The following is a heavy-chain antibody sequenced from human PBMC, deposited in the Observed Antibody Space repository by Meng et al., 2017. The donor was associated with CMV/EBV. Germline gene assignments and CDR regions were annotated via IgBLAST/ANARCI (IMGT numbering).Heavy chain of an antibody. CDR1: GDSVSSNSAA. CDR3: ARARYCSSTRCYPEVPQD. Sequence: SETLSLTCAISGDSVSSNSAAWNWITQSPSRGLEWLGRTYYRSKWYNDYAVSVNSRITINPDTSKNQFSLQLNSVTPEDTAVYYCARARYCSSTRCYPEVPQDWGQGTLVTVSS. D-gene: IGHD2-2*01. CDR2: TYYRSKWYN. V-gene: IGHV6-1*01. J-gene: IGHJ4*02.